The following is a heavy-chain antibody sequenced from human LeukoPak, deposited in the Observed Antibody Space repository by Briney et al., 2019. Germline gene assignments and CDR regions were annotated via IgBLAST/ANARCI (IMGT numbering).Heavy chain of an antibody. D-gene: IGHD3-22*01. Sequence: SETLSLTCTVSGGSISSYYWSWIRQPPGKGLEWIGYIYYSGSTNYNPSLKSRVTISVDTSKNQFSLKLISVTAADTAVYYCASAPKDYYESSGYYLFDYWGQGTLVTVSS. CDR2: IYYSGST. V-gene: IGHV4-59*01. CDR1: GGSISSYY. CDR3: ASAPKDYYESSGYYLFDY. J-gene: IGHJ4*02.